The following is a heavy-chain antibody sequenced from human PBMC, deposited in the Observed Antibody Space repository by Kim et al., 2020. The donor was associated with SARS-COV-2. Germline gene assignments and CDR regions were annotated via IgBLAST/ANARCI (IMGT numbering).Heavy chain of an antibody. V-gene: IGHV4-39*01. CDR3: ARLGLLWFGELEYGMDV. Sequence: SETLSLTCTVSGGSISSSSYYWGWIRQPPGKGLEWIGSIYYSGSTYYNPSLKSRVTISVDTSKNPFSLKLGSVTAADTAVYYCARLGLLWFGELEYGMDVWGQGTTVTVSS. CDR1: GGSISSSSYY. CDR2: IYYSGST. J-gene: IGHJ6*02. D-gene: IGHD3-10*01.